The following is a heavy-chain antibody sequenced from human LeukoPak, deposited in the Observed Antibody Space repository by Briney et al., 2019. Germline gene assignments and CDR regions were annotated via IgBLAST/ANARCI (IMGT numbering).Heavy chain of an antibody. Sequence: GGSLRLSCAASGFTFDDYAMHWVRQAPGKGLEWVSGISWNSGSIGYADSVKGRFTISRDNAKNSLYLQMNSLRAEDTALYYCASGDYGSGSNPRSFDPWGQGTLVTVSS. J-gene: IGHJ5*02. CDR1: GFTFDDYA. D-gene: IGHD3-10*01. V-gene: IGHV3-9*01. CDR2: ISWNSGSI. CDR3: ASGDYGSGSNPRSFDP.